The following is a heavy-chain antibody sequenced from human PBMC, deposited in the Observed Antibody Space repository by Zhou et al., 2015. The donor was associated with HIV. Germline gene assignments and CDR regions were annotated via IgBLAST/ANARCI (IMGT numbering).Heavy chain of an antibody. CDR2: INWNGGST. J-gene: IGHJ6*03. D-gene: IGHD3/OR15-3a*01. V-gene: IGHV3-20*04. CDR1: GFTFSSYG. Sequence: VQLVESGGGVVQPGRSLRLSCAASGFTFSSYGMSWVRQAPGKGLEWVSGINWNGGSTGYADSVKGRFTISRDNAKNSLYLQMNSLRAEDTAVYYCARAKMEATYDLWTAGPYAGYMDVWGKGPRSPSP. CDR3: ARAKMEATYDLWTAGPYAGYMDV.